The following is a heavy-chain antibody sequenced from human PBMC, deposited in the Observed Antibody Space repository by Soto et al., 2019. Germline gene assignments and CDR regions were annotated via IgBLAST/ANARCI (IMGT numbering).Heavy chain of an antibody. V-gene: IGHV3-33*01. CDR2: IWYDGSNK. Sequence: PVGSLRLSCAASGFTFSSYGMHWVRQAPGKGLEWVAVIWYDGSNKYYVDSVKGRFTISRDNSKNTLSLQMNSLRVEDTAVYYCVRGACSKTSCYDYWGQGTLVTVSS. CDR3: VRGACSKTSCYDY. J-gene: IGHJ4*02. CDR1: GFTFSSYG. D-gene: IGHD2-2*01.